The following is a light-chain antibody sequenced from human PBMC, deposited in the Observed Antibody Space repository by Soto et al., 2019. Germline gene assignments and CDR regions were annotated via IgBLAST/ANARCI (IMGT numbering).Light chain of an antibody. Sequence: DIVMTQSPATLSVSPGERATLSCRASQSVSRDLAWYQQKPGQAPRLLIYDASTRATGIPARFSGSGSGTEFTLTISSLQSEDFAVYYCQQYNKWPPGTFGQGTKVEIK. CDR1: QSVSRD. J-gene: IGKJ1*01. CDR3: QQYNKWPPGT. V-gene: IGKV3-15*01. CDR2: DAS.